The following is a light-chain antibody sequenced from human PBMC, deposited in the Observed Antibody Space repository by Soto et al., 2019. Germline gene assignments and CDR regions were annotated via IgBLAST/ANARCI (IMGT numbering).Light chain of an antibody. Sequence: QSALTQRPSASGSPGQSVTISCTGTSSDVGGYNYVSWYQQHSGKAPNLMIYEVSKRPSGVPDRFSGSKSGNTASLTVSGLQAEDEADYYCSSYAGSNNFVVFGGGTKVTVL. CDR3: SSYAGSNNFVV. J-gene: IGLJ2*01. V-gene: IGLV2-8*01. CDR1: SSDVGGYNY. CDR2: EVS.